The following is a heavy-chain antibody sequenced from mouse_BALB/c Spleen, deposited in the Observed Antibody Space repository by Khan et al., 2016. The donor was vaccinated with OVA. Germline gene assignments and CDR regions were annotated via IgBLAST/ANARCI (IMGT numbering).Heavy chain of an antibody. V-gene: IGHV5-17*02. D-gene: IGHD2-1*01. CDR3: ARWGRNVHWYFDV. J-gene: IGHJ1*01. CDR1: GFSFSSFG. Sequence: EVELVESGGGLVQPGGSRKLSCAASGFSFSSFGMHWVRQAPKKGLEWVAYISSGSSTIYYADIVKGRFTISRDNPKNTLFLQMSSMRSEDTAVYYCARWGRNVHWYFDVWGEGTSVTVSS. CDR2: ISSGSSTI.